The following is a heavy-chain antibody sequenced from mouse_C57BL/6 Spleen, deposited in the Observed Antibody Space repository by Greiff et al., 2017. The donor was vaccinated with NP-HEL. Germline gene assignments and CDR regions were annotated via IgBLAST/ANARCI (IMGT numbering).Heavy chain of an antibody. D-gene: IGHD2-4*01. CDR3: TGYDYDDGN. V-gene: IGHV6-3*01. Sequence: EVKLEESGGGLVQPGGSMKLSCVASGFTFSNYWMNWVRQSPEKGLEWVAQIRLKSDNYATHYAESVKGRFTISRDDSKSSVYLQMNNLRAEDTGIYYCTGYDYDDGNWGQGTTLTVSS. CDR1: GFTFSNYW. CDR2: IRLKSDNYAT. J-gene: IGHJ2*01.